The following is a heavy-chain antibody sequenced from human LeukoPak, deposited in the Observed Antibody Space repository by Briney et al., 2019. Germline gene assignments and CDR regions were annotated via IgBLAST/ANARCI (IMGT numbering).Heavy chain of an antibody. CDR2: INPNSGGT. V-gene: IGHV1-2*02. CDR1: GYTFTGYY. CDR3: ARDLAPAVVVPAAIRNPFDY. Sequence: ASVKVSCKASGYTFTGYYMHWVRQAPGQGLEWMGWINPNSGGTNYAQKFQGRVTMTRDTSISTAYMELSRLRSDDTTVYYCARDLAPAVVVPAAIRNPFDYWGRGTLVTVSS. J-gene: IGHJ4*02. D-gene: IGHD2-2*02.